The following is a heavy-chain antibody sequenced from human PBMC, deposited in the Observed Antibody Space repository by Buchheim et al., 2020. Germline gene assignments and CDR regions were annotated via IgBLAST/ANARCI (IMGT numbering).Heavy chain of an antibody. V-gene: IGHV1-69*02. CDR2: IIPILGIA. CDR1: GGTFSSYT. J-gene: IGHJ4*02. Sequence: QVQLVQSGAEVKKPGSSVKVSCKASGGTFSSYTISWVRQAPGQGLEWMGRIIPILGIANYAQKFQGRVTITADKSTSTAYMELSSLRSEDTAVYYCARSERSYDSSGYYFDYWGQGTL. D-gene: IGHD3-22*01. CDR3: ARSERSYDSSGYYFDY.